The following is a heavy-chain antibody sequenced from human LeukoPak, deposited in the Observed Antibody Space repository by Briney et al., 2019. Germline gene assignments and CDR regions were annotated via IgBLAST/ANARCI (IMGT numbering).Heavy chain of an antibody. V-gene: IGHV3-74*01. CDR1: GSTFSDYW. Sequence: GGSLRLSCAASGSTFSDYWMHWVRQGPGKGLEWVSRIESDGSSTSYADSVKGRFTISRDNAKNTPYLQMNSLRAEDTAVYYCARSYYDILTGYWVDDTFDIWGQGTMVTVSS. CDR3: ARSYYDILTGYWVDDTFDI. J-gene: IGHJ3*02. D-gene: IGHD3-9*01. CDR2: IESDGSST.